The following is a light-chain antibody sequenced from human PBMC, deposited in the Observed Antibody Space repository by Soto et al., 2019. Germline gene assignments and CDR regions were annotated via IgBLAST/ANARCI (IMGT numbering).Light chain of an antibody. J-gene: IGLJ1*01. Sequence: QSALTQPPSASGSPGQSVTISCTGTSSDVGGSNSVSWYQHHPGKAPKLLIYEVSKRPSGVPDRFSGSKSANTASLTVSGLQTEDEADYYCSSYAGSNNYVFGTGTKLTVL. CDR3: SSYAGSNNYV. V-gene: IGLV2-8*01. CDR1: SSDVGGSNS. CDR2: EVS.